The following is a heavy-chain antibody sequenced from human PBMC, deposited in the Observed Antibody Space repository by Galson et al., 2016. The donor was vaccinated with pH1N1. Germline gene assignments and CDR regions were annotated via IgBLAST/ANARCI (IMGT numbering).Heavy chain of an antibody. CDR3: ARKLYGDYVYYFDY. CDR1: GFSLSTSGVG. CDR2: IYWDADK. V-gene: IGHV2-5*02. Sequence: PALVKPTQTLTLTCTFSGFSLSTSGVGVGWIRQPPGKALEWLALIYWDADKRYSPSLKSRLTIIQDTSKNQVVLTMTNMDPVDTATYYCARKLYGDYVYYFDYWGQGTLVTVSS. D-gene: IGHD4-17*01. J-gene: IGHJ4*02.